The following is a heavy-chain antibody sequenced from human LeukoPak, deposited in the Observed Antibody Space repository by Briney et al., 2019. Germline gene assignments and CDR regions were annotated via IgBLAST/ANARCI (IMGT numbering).Heavy chain of an antibody. J-gene: IGHJ4*02. CDR1: GGSINSYY. D-gene: IGHD3-22*01. V-gene: IGHV4-59*08. Sequence: SETLSLTCTVSGGSINSYYWSWIRQPPGKGLEWIGYIYYSGSTNYNPSLESRVTISVDTSKNQFSLKLSSVTAADTAMYYCARFDSSGYAFDYWGQGTLVTVSS. CDR2: IYYSGST. CDR3: ARFDSSGYAFDY.